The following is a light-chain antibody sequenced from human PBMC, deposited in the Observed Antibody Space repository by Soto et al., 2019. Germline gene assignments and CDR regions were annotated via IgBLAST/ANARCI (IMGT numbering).Light chain of an antibody. CDR1: QSFSSNY. V-gene: IGKV3-20*01. Sequence: EIVLTQSPGTLSLSPWERATLSCRASQSFSSNYLAWDQQKPGQGPRLLIFGASSRAAGIPDRFSGSGSGTDVTLTISSLQAEDVAVYYCQQHYRTPLTFGGGTKVDIK. J-gene: IGKJ4*01. CDR2: GAS. CDR3: QQHYRTPLT.